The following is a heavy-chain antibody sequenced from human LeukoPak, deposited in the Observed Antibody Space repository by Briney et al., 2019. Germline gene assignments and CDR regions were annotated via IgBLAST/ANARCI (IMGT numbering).Heavy chain of an antibody. CDR1: GYTFINHG. CDR3: ERDSGCMSPYPMDV. D-gene: IGHD2-8*01. Sequence: ASVKLSCKAAGYTFINHGISWVRQAPGQGLELKAWVSAYNGKVNYAQKLQGRVTLTTDTSTGKAYMELRSLTSDDSAVYQYERDSGCMSPYPMDVWGKGTTVTVSS. J-gene: IGHJ6*03. V-gene: IGHV1-18*01. CDR2: VSAYNGKV.